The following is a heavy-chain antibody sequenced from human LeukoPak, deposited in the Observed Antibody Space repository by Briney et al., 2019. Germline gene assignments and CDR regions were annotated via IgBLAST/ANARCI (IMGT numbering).Heavy chain of an antibody. V-gene: IGHV5-51*01. CDR2: IYPGDSDT. CDR1: GYSFTSYW. J-gene: IGHJ5*02. Sequence: GESLKISCKGSGYSFTSYWIGWGGQMSGQGLEWMGIIYPGDSDTRYSPSFQGQVTISADKSISTAYLQWSSLKASDTAMYYCARHMGTGIAPFDPWGQGTLVTVSS. D-gene: IGHD6-13*01. CDR3: ARHMGTGIAPFDP.